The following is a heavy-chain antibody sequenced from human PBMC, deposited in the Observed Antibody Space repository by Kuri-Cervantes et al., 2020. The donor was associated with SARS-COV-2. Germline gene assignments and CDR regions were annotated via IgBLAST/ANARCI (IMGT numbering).Heavy chain of an antibody. J-gene: IGHJ4*02. CDR1: GVSVTGGTYY. CDR3: ARDLGLTTGELEWYY. D-gene: IGHD3-3*01. Sequence: SETLSLTCAVSGVSVTGGTYYWAWIRQPAGKGLEWIGHLDTSGTTTYNPSLKSRVTISLDTSSNQVSLRLTSATAADTAVYYCARDLGLTTGELEWYYWGQGTLVTVSS. V-gene: IGHV4-61*09. CDR2: LDTSGTT.